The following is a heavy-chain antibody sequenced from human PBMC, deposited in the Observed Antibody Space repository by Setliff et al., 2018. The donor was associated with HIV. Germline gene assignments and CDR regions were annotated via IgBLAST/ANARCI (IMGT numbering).Heavy chain of an antibody. D-gene: IGHD1-1*01. J-gene: IGHJ1*01. V-gene: IGHV1-46*01. CDR3: ATHPRGTTQIED. CDR2: IDPSGGST. CDR1: GYTFISYF. Sequence: GASVKVSCKASGYTFISYFMHWVRQAPGQGLEWMGTIDPSGGSTNYAQKFQGRVTMTRDASTSTVYMDLSSLRSEDTAVYYCATHPRGTTQIEDGGQGSLVTVSS.